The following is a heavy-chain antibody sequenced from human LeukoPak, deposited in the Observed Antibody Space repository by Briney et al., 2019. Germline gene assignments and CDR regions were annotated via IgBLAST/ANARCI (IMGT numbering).Heavy chain of an antibody. CDR3: AKGVSWYKDMDV. CDR1: GFTFSGYA. Sequence: PGGSLRLSCAASGFTFSGYAMSWVRQAPGKGLEWVSAISASGVSTYYADSVKGRFTILRDFSKNTLHLQMNSLRVEDTAVYYCAKGVSWYKDMDVWGQGTTVTVSS. V-gene: IGHV3-23*01. CDR2: ISASGVST. D-gene: IGHD1-1*01. J-gene: IGHJ6*02.